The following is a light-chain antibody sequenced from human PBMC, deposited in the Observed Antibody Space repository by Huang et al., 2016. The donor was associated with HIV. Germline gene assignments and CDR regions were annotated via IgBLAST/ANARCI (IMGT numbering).Light chain of an antibody. CDR2: AAS. V-gene: IGKV3-20*01. CDR3: QHYGSSQT. Sequence: EIVLTQSPGTLSLSPGERTTLSCRASQSVSSSYLAWYQQKPGQAPRLLIYAASSRTTGIPDRFSGSGSETDFTLTISGLEPEDFAVYYCQHYGSSQTFGQGTKVEIK. CDR1: QSVSSSY. J-gene: IGKJ1*01.